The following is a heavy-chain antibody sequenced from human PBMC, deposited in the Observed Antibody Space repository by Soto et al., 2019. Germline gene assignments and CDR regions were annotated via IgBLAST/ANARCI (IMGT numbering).Heavy chain of an antibody. CDR3: ARSVAVAGLDY. J-gene: IGHJ4*02. D-gene: IGHD6-19*01. Sequence: QVQLVESGGGVVQPGRSLRLSCAAAGFTLSSYSMHWVRQAPGKGLEWVVVISYDGNKKDYRDSVKGRFSISRDTSNNTVHLQMNSLSPDDTAVYYCARSVAVAGLDYWSQGSLGTVSS. CDR2: ISYDGNKK. CDR1: GFTLSSYS. V-gene: IGHV3-30-3*01.